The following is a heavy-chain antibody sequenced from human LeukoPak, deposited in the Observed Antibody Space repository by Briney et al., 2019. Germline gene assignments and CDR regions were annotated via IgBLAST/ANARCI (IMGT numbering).Heavy chain of an antibody. CDR1: GGSISSSSYY. Sequence: SETLSLTCTVSGGSISSSSYYWGWIRQPPGKGLEWIGSIYYSGSTYYNPSLKSRVTISVDTSKNQFSLKLSSVTAADTAVYYCASTYDSSGYSVYWGQGTLVTVSS. D-gene: IGHD3-22*01. J-gene: IGHJ4*02. CDR3: ASTYDSSGYSVY. V-gene: IGHV4-39*01. CDR2: IYYSGST.